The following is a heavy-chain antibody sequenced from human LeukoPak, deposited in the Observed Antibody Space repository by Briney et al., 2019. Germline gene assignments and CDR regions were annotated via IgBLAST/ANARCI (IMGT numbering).Heavy chain of an antibody. V-gene: IGHV3-7*01. CDR3: AELGITMIGGV. D-gene: IGHD3-10*02. CDR1: GFSFSSFW. J-gene: IGHJ6*04. Sequence: GGSLRLSCAASGFSFSSFWMIWVRQAPGKGLEWVASIKQDESQKFYVDSVKGRFTVSRDNAKNSLYLQMNSLRAEDTAVYYCAELGITMIGGVWGKGTTVTISS. CDR2: IKQDESQK.